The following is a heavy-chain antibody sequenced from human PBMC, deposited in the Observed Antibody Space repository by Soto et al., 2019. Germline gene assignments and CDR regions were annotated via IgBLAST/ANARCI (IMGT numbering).Heavy chain of an antibody. J-gene: IGHJ6*03. CDR3: AKDANRRVVDYYYYYYYMDV. CDR1: GFTFSSYA. CDR2: ISGSGGST. Sequence: GGSLRLSCAASGFTFSSYAISWVRQAPGKGLEWVSAISGSGGSTYYADSVKGRFTISRDNSKNTLYLQMNSLRAEDTAIYYCAKDANRRVVDYYYYYYYMDVWGKGTTVTVSS. V-gene: IGHV3-23*01. D-gene: IGHD2-15*01.